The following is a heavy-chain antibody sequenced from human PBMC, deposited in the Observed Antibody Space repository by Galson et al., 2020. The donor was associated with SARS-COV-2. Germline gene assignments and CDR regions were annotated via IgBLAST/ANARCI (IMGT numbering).Heavy chain of an antibody. CDR3: ARGYDFWSGGMDV. V-gene: IGHV4-39*01. J-gene: IGHJ6*02. CDR1: GGSIRDSNYY. D-gene: IGHD3-3*01. Sequence: ETSETLSLTCSVAGGSIRDSNYYWAWIRQPPGKGLEWIGTLYYSANTDYNPSLKSRLTISLDMSKDQFSLRLSSVTAADTAVYYCARGYDFWSGGMDVWGQGTTVIVSS. CDR2: LYYSANT.